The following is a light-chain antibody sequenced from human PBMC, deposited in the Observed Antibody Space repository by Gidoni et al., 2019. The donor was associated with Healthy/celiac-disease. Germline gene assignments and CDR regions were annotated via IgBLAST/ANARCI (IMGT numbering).Light chain of an antibody. J-gene: IGKJ2*01. CDR2: DAS. Sequence: DIQMTQSPSFLSASVGDRVTITCQASQDISNYLNWYQQKPGKAPKLLIYDASNLETGVPSRFSGSGSGTDFTFTISSLQPEDIATYYCQQYDNLPPYTFGQXTKLEIK. CDR1: QDISNY. V-gene: IGKV1-33*01. CDR3: QQYDNLPPYT.